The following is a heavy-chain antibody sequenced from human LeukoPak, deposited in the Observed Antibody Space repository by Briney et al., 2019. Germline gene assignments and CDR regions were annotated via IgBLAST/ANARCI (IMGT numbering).Heavy chain of an antibody. Sequence: TSETLSLTCTVSGGSISSSSYYWGWIRQPPGKGLEWIGSIYYSGSTYYNPSLKSRVTISVDTSKNQFSLKLSSVTAADTAVYYCASGRYGPTYYYYGMDVWGQGTTVTVSS. CDR3: ASGRYGPTYYYYGMDV. D-gene: IGHD5-18*01. CDR2: IYYSGST. J-gene: IGHJ6*02. CDR1: GGSISSSSYY. V-gene: IGHV4-39*07.